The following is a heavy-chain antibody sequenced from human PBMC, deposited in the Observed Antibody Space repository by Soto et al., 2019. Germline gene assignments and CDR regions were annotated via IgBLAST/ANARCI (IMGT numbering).Heavy chain of an antibody. CDR3: VRDEISSAGLDP. CDR1: GYTFIRYG. V-gene: IGHV1-18*01. Sequence: QVQLVQSGAEVKKPGASVKVSCKASGYTFIRYGISWVRQAPGQGLEWMGWISTHNGNTYYAQNFQGSVTMTSNTPTSTAYMELRSLRSDDTAFYYCVRDEISSAGLDPWGQGTLVTVSS. CDR2: ISTHNGNT. J-gene: IGHJ5*02.